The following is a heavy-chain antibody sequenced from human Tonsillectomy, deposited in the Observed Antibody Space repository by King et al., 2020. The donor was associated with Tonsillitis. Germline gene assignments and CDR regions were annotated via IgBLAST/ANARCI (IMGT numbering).Heavy chain of an antibody. CDR1: GGSISSSSYY. CDR3: ARHKVWGGYYPNWFDP. Sequence: QLQESGPGLVKPSETLSLTCTVSGGSISSSSYYCGCVRQPPGKRLEWIGGMSFRGSTYFSPSLKIRVTVSVDTSNNQFSLKLSSVTAADTAVDHCARHKVWGGYYPNWFDPWGQGTLVIVSS. D-gene: IGHD3-3*01. CDR2: MSFRGST. V-gene: IGHV4-39*01. J-gene: IGHJ5*02.